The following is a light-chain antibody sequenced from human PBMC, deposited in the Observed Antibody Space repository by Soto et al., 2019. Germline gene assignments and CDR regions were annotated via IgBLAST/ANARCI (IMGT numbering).Light chain of an antibody. Sequence: QSALTQPPSASGSPGQSVTISCTGTSSDVGAYDYVFWYQHHPGRAPKLIISEVTKRPSGVPDRFSGSKSGNTASLTVSGLQADDEAEYYCSSYAGGNAGGDNYVILGGGTKLTVL. J-gene: IGLJ2*01. V-gene: IGLV2-8*01. CDR1: SSDVGAYDY. CDR2: EVT. CDR3: SSYAGGNAGGDNYVI.